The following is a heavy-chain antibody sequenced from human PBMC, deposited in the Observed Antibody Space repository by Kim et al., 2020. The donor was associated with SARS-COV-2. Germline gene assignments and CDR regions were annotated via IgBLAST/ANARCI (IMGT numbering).Heavy chain of an antibody. CDR3: ARSPSGPEGY. J-gene: IGHJ4*02. Sequence: WMHWVRQAPGKGLVWLSHISNDGYTTAYADSVKGRFTVSRDNAKNTLYLQMNSLRAEDTAVYFCARSPSGPEGYWGQGTLVTVSS. CDR2: ISNDGYTT. CDR1: W. V-gene: IGHV3-74*01.